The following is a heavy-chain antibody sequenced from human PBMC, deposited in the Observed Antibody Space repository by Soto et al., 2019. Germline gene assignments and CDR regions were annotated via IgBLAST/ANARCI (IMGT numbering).Heavy chain of an antibody. Sequence: QVQLVQSGAEVKKPGASVKVSCQASGYTFTSYGISWVRQAPGPGLEWLGWISAYNVNTNYAQKLQGRVTMTTDTATSTAYMELMSLRSDDTAVYYCSRTNWNGGNDYYYGMDVWGQGTTVTVSS. J-gene: IGHJ6*02. D-gene: IGHD1-1*01. CDR1: GYTFTSYG. CDR3: SRTNWNGGNDYYYGMDV. CDR2: ISAYNVNT. V-gene: IGHV1-18*04.